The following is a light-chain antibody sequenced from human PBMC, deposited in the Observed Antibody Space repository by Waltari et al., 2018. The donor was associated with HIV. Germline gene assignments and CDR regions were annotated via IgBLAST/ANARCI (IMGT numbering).Light chain of an antibody. V-gene: IGKV3-20*01. J-gene: IGKJ1*01. CDR3: QQYGSSWT. CDR2: SAS. CDR1: QSVSSTY. Sequence: EIVLTQYPGTLSLSPGERATLSCRASQSVSSTYSAWYQQKPGQAPRLLIYSASSRATGIPDRFSGSGSGTDFTLTISRLEPEDFAVYYCQQYGSSWTFGQGTKVESK.